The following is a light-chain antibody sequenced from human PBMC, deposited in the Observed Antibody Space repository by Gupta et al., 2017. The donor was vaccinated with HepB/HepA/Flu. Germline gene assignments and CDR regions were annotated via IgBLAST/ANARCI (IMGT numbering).Light chain of an antibody. CDR3: SSHADSIYVL. CDR1: ISDIGVYKY. V-gene: IGLV2-8*01. J-gene: IGLJ2*01. CDR2: EVY. Sequence: QSALTQPPSASGSPGQSVTISCTGTISDIGVYKYVSWYHQYPGKAPRLMIYEVYKRPSGVPDRFSGSKSGNTASLTVSGLQPEDEADYYCSSHADSIYVLFGGGTKLTVL.